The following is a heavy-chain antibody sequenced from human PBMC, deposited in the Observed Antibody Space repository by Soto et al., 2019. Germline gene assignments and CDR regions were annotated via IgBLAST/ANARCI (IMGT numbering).Heavy chain of an antibody. J-gene: IGHJ6*02. CDR2: INTDGLS. CDR1: GVSITSYY. CDR3: ARVPVAVAATEDYYGLDV. Sequence: SETLSLTCIVSGVSITSYYWSWIRQSAGGGLEWMGRINTDGLSTYSPSFKSRLTMSLDTSKNQVSLRLISVTAADTAVYFCARVPVAVAATEDYYGLDVWGQGTTVTVSS. V-gene: IGHV4-4*07. D-gene: IGHD2-15*01.